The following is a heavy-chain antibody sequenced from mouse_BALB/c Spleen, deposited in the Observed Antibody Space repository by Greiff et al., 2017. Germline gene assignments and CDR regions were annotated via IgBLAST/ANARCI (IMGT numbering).Heavy chain of an antibody. CDR1: GYTFTDYV. D-gene: IGHD2-4*01. J-gene: IGHJ4*01. CDR3: ARLITTWNYAMDY. CDR2: IYPGSGST. Sequence: LQESGPELVKPGASVKMSCKASGYTFTDYVISWVKQRTGQGLEWIGEIYPGSGSTYYNEKFKGKATLTADKSSNTAYMQLSSLTSEDSAVYFCARLITTWNYAMDYWGQGTSVTVSS. V-gene: IGHV1-77*01.